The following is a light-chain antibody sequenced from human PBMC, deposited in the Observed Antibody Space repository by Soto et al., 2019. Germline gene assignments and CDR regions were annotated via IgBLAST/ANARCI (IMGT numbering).Light chain of an antibody. CDR1: VLAKKY. CDR2: KDS. V-gene: IGLV3-27*01. Sequence: SYELTQPSSVSVSPGQTARITCSGDVLAKKYARWFQQKPGQAPVLVIYKDSERPSGIPERFSGSSSGTTVTLTISGAQVEDEADYYCYSAAHNNLVFGGGTKLTVL. J-gene: IGLJ2*01. CDR3: YSAAHNNLV.